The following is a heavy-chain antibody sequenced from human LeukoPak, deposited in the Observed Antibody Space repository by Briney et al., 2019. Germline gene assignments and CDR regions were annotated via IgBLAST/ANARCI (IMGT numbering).Heavy chain of an antibody. Sequence: GGSLRLSCAASGFTFSSYWMSWVRQAPGKGLEWVANIKQDGSEKYYVDSVKGRFTISRDNAKNSLYLQMNSLRAEDTAVYYCAKDRPGQPEYYFDYWGQGTLVTVSS. J-gene: IGHJ4*02. CDR1: GFTFSSYW. V-gene: IGHV3-7*01. CDR2: IKQDGSEK. CDR3: AKDRPGQPEYYFDY.